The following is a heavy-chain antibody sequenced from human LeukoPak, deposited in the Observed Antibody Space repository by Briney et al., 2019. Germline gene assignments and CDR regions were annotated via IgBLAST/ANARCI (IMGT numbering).Heavy chain of an antibody. J-gene: IGHJ4*02. CDR3: AKDDSGIAAAGTAL. D-gene: IGHD6-13*01. CDR2: ISSSGGNT. V-gene: IGHV3-23*01. CDR1: GFTFSSYS. Sequence: GGSLRLSCAASGFTFSSYSMSWVRQAPGKGLEWVSSISSSGGNTYYPDSVKGRFTISRDNSKNTLYLQMNSLRAEDTAVYYCAKDDSGIAAAGTALWGQGTLVTVSS.